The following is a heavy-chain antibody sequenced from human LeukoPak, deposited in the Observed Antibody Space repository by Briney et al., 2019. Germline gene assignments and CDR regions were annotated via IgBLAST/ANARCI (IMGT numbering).Heavy chain of an antibody. Sequence: GGSLRLSCAASGFTFSHAWMSWVRQAPGKGLEWVGRIKSKTDGGTTDYAAPVKGRFNISRDDSKNTLYLQMNSLKTEDTAVYYCTVVNYGSGSYPLGYWGQGTLVTVSS. CDR2: IKSKTDGGTT. V-gene: IGHV3-15*01. J-gene: IGHJ4*02. CDR1: GFTFSHAW. CDR3: TVVNYGSGSYPLGY. D-gene: IGHD3-10*01.